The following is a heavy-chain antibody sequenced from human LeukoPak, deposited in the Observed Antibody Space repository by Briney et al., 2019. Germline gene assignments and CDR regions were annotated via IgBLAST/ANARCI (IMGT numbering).Heavy chain of an antibody. J-gene: IGHJ3*02. D-gene: IGHD3-16*01. CDR2: INPNTGAT. CDR1: AHTFTDYY. Sequence: ASVEVSCKGSAHTFTDYYMHWVREAPGQGLEWMGWINPNTGATNYAQKFQGRVTMTRDTSLSTAYMKLSSLRSDDTAVYYCARLGSSDIWGQGTMVTVSS. CDR3: ARLGSSDI. V-gene: IGHV1-2*02.